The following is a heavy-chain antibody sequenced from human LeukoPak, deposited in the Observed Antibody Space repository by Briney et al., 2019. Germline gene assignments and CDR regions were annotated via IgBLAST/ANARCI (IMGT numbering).Heavy chain of an antibody. Sequence: NTSETLSLTCTVSGGSISSGSYYWSWIRQPAGKGLEWIGRIYTSGSTNYNPSLKSRVTISVDTSKNQFSLKLSSVTPADTAVYYCARVLYYGVDVWGQGTTVTVSS. V-gene: IGHV4-61*02. CDR1: GGSISSGSYY. J-gene: IGHJ6*02. CDR3: ARVLYYGVDV. CDR2: IYTSGST.